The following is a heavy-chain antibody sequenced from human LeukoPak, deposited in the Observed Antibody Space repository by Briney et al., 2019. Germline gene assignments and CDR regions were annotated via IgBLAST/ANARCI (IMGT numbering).Heavy chain of an antibody. CDR1: GGSISSYY. CDR3: ARVTGDYSSGYYYYYYYMDV. V-gene: IGHV4-59*01. Sequence: PSETLSLTCTVSGGSISSYYWSWIRQPPGKGLELIGYIYNSGSTNYNPSLKSRVTISVDTSKNQFSLKLSSVTAADTAVYFCARVTGDYSSGYYYYYYYMDVWGKGTTVTVSS. CDR2: IYNSGST. J-gene: IGHJ6*03. D-gene: IGHD6-19*01.